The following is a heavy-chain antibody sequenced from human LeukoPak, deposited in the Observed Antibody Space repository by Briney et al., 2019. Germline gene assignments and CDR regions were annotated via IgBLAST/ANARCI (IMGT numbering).Heavy chain of an antibody. CDR1: GGTFSSYA. CDR2: IIPIFGTA. Sequence: SVKVSCKASGGTFSSYAISWVRQAPGQGLEWMGRIIPIFGTANYAQTFQGRVTITTDESTSTAYMELSSLRSEDTAVYYCARGPRSHYYYYYMDVWGKGTTVTVSS. CDR3: ARGPRSHYYYYYMDV. J-gene: IGHJ6*03. V-gene: IGHV1-69*05.